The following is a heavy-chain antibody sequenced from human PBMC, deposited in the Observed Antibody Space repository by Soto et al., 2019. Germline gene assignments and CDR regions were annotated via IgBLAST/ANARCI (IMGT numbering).Heavy chain of an antibody. CDR1: GFTFRSYI. V-gene: IGHV3-23*01. CDR2: ITADGGGT. Sequence: GGSLRLSCTASGFTFRSYIMNWVRQAPGKGLEWISTITADGGGTFYADSVKGRFTITRDNSKDTLYLQMDNLRAEDTALYYCTRDRGGSGWPELDCWGQGTQVTVS. CDR3: TRDRGGSGWPELDC. D-gene: IGHD6-19*01. J-gene: IGHJ4*02.